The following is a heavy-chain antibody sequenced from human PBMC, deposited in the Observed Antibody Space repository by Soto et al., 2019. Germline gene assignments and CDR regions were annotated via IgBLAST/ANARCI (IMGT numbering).Heavy chain of an antibody. J-gene: IGHJ4*02. V-gene: IGHV1-3*01. CDR1: GYSFANYT. Sequence: ASVKVSCKASGYSFANYTIHWVRQAPGQGLEWMGWLNPDTASTKFSPKFQGRVIITRDKSANTAFMQLTSLTSEDTALYYCARGGGYYGSGAYYRGYFDHWGLGTLVTVSS. D-gene: IGHD3-10*01. CDR3: ARGGGYYGSGAYYRGYFDH. CDR2: LNPDTAST.